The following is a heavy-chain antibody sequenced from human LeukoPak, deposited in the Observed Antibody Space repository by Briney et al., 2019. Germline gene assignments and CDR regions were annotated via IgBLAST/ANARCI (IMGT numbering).Heavy chain of an antibody. D-gene: IGHD5-18*01. CDR3: ARAEDTAKLALNFDY. Sequence: SQTLSLTCAVSGGSISSGGYSWSWIRQPPGKGLEWLGYIYHSGSTYYNPSLKSRVTISVDRSKNQFSLKLSSVTAADTAVYYCARAEDTAKLALNFDYWGQGTLVTVSS. V-gene: IGHV4-30-2*01. J-gene: IGHJ4*02. CDR1: GGSISSGGYS. CDR2: IYHSGST.